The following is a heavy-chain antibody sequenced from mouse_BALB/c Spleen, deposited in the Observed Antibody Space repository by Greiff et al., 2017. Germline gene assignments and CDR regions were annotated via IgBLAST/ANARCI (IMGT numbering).Heavy chain of an antibody. D-gene: IGHD2-14*01. CDR1: GYTFTGYA. CDR3: ASEVRGAMDY. Sequence: QVQLQQSGAELVRPGVSVKISCKGSGYTFTGYAMHWVKQSHAKSLEWIGVISTYYGDASYNQKFKGKATMTVDKSSSTAYMELARLTSEDSAIYYCASEVRGAMDYWGQGTSVTVSS. J-gene: IGHJ4*01. V-gene: IGHV1S137*01. CDR2: ISTYYGDA.